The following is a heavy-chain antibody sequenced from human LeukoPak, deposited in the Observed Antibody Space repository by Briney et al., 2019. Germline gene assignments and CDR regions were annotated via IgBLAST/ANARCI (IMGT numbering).Heavy chain of an antibody. CDR2: INWNGGST. V-gene: IGHV3-20*04. Sequence: PGGSLRLSCEASGFSFEDYGMNWVRQAPGKGLEWVSGINWNGGSTIYGDSVKGRVTISRDSAKNSLYLQMNSLRAEDTAVYYCARVFNGYCSSTSCYAFDYWGQGTLVTVSS. CDR3: ARVFNGYCSSTSCYAFDY. D-gene: IGHD2-2*01. J-gene: IGHJ4*02. CDR1: GFSFEDYG.